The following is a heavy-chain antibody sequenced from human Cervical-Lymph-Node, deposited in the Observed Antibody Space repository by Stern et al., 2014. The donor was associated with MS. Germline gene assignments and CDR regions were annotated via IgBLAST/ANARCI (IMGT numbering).Heavy chain of an antibody. V-gene: IGHV4-61*02. Sequence: QVQLQESGPGLVKPSQTLSLTCTVSGGPISSVSHYWNWIRQPAGKGLEWIGRIYSSGSTSYNPSLESRVPMSVDTSLNQFSLKLPSVTATDTAVYYCARGGGIPDVPFDYWGQGTLVTVSS. D-gene: IGHD2-15*01. CDR3: ARGGGIPDVPFDY. CDR1: GGPISSVSHY. J-gene: IGHJ4*02. CDR2: IYSSGST.